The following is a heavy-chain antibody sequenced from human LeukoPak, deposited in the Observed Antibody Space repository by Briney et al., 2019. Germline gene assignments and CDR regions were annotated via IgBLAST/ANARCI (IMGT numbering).Heavy chain of an antibody. Sequence: GGSLRLSCAASGFTFSSYAMSWVRQAPGKGLEWVSAISGSGGSTYYADSVKGRFTISRDNSKNTLSLQMNSLRAEDTAVYYCAKDTSSSLYYYYYMDVWGKGTTVTVSS. CDR1: GFTFSSYA. J-gene: IGHJ6*03. CDR2: ISGSGGST. V-gene: IGHV3-23*01. CDR3: AKDTSSSLYYYYYMDV. D-gene: IGHD6-6*01.